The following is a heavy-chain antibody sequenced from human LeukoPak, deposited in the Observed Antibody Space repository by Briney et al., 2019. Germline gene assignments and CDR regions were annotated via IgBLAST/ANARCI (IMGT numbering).Heavy chain of an antibody. J-gene: IGHJ4*02. Sequence: GASVKVSCKASGYTFTSYGISWVRQAPGQGLEWMGWISAYNGNTNYAQKLQGRVTMTTETSTRTACMELRSLRSDDTAVYYCAREGGYNSSWNYFDYWGQGTLVTVSS. D-gene: IGHD6-13*01. CDR3: AREGGYNSSWNYFDY. V-gene: IGHV1-18*04. CDR2: ISAYNGNT. CDR1: GYTFTSYG.